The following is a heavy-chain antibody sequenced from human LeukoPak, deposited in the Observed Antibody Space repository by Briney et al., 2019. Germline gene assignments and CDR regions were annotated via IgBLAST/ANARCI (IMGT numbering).Heavy chain of an antibody. D-gene: IGHD1-7*01. V-gene: IGHV3-66*01. CDR1: GFTVSSNY. Sequence: PGGSLRLSCAASGFTVSSNYMSWVRQAPGKGLEWASVIYSGGSTYYADSVKGRFTISRDNSKNTLYLQMNSLRAEDTAVYYCARVRFVTGTIDYWGQGTLVTVSS. J-gene: IGHJ4*02. CDR3: ARVRFVTGTIDY. CDR2: IYSGGST.